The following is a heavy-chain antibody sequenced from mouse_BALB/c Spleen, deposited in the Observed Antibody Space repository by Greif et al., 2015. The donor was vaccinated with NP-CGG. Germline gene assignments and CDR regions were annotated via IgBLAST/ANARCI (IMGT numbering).Heavy chain of an antibody. D-gene: IGHD2-1*01. CDR2: IWAGGST. CDR3: ARDPFYYGNYDWYFDV. J-gene: IGHJ1*01. CDR1: GFSLTSYG. Sequence: QVQPQQSGPGLVAPSQSLSITCTVSGFSLTSYGVHWVRQPPGKGLEWLGVIWAGGSTNYNSALMSRLSISKDNSKSQVFLKMNSLQTDDTAMYYCARDPFYYGNYDWYFDVWGAGTTVTVSS. V-gene: IGHV2-9*02.